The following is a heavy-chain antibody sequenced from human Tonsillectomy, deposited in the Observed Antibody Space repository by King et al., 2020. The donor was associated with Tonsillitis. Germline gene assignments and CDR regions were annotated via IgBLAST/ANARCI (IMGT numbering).Heavy chain of an antibody. Sequence: VQLVESGGGLVKPGGSLRLSYAASGFTFSSYSMNWVRQAPGKGLEWVSSISSSSSYIYYADSVKGRFTISRDNAKNSLYLQMNSLRAEDTAVYYCASESGLTGTPGYWGQGTLVTVSS. D-gene: IGHD1-20*01. J-gene: IGHJ4*02. CDR3: ASESGLTGTPGY. CDR1: GFTFSSYS. CDR2: ISSSSSYI. V-gene: IGHV3-21*01.